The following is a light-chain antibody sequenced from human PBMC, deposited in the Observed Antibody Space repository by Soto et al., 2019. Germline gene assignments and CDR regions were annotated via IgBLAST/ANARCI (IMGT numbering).Light chain of an antibody. V-gene: IGLV2-14*01. CDR3: SSYTSGNSLYV. CDR1: SSDVGGYNY. CDR2: EVS. Sequence: QSALTQPASVSGSPGQSITISCTGTSSDVGGYNYVSWYQQHPGKAPKLMIYEVSNRPSGVSNRFSGSKSGNTASLTISGLQAEGEADYYCSSYTSGNSLYVFGTGTKVTVL. J-gene: IGLJ1*01.